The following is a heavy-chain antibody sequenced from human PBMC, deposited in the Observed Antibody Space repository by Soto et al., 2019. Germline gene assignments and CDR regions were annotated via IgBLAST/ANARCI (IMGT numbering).Heavy chain of an antibody. CDR3: AKDQVLRSRPRSPDY. V-gene: IGHV3-23*01. CDR2: ISGSGGST. D-gene: IGHD1-26*01. CDR1: GFTFSSYA. J-gene: IGHJ4*02. Sequence: GGSLRLSCAASGFTFSSYAMSWIRQAPGKGLEWVSAISGSGGSTYYADSVKGRFTISRDNSKNTLYLQMNSLRAEDTAVYYCAKDQVLRSRPRSPDYWGQGTLVTVSS.